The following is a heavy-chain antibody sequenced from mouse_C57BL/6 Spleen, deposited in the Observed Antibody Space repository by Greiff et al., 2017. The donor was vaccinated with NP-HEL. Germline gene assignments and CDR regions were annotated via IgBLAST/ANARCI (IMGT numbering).Heavy chain of an antibody. CDR1: GFTFSNYW. CDR3: TPGVTLDY. J-gene: IGHJ2*01. D-gene: IGHD2-12*01. Sequence: EVKVEESGGGLVQPGGSMKLSCVASGFTFSNYWMNWVRQSPEKGLEWVAQIRLKSDNYATHYAESVKGRFTISRDDSKSSVYLQMNNLRAEDTGIYYCTPGVTLDYWGQGTTLTVSS. CDR2: IRLKSDNYAT. V-gene: IGHV6-3*01.